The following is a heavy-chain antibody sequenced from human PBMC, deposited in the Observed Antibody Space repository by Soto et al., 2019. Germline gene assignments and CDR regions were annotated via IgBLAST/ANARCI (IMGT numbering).Heavy chain of an antibody. CDR3: ARWAVVVPATPQSYNWFDP. Sequence: PSETLSLTCTVSGGSISSGDYYWSWIRQPPGKGLEWIGYIYYSGSTYHNPSLKSRVTISIDTSKNQFSLKLNSVTAADTAVYYCARWAVVVPATPQSYNWFDPWGQRTLVTVSS. V-gene: IGHV4-30-4*01. CDR2: IYYSGST. CDR1: GGSISSGDYY. J-gene: IGHJ5*02. D-gene: IGHD2-15*01.